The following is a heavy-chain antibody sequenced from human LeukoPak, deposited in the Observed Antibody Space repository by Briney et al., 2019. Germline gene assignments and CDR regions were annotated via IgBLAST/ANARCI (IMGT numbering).Heavy chain of an antibody. D-gene: IGHD5-18*01. CDR3: ARERRNTAMVTALDC. CDR2: IYSGGST. J-gene: IGHJ4*02. V-gene: IGHV3-53*01. Sequence: PGGSLRLSCAASGFTVSSNYMSWVRQAPGKGLEWVSVIYSGGSTYYADSVKGRFTISRDNSKNTLYLQMNSLRAEDTAVYYCARERRNTAMVTALDCWGQGTLVTVSS. CDR1: GFTVSSNY.